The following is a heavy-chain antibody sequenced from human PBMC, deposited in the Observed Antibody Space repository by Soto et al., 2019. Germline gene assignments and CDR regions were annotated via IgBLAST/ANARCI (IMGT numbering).Heavy chain of an antibody. D-gene: IGHD5-12*01. CDR1: GGSFSGYY. J-gene: IGHJ6*03. Sequence: SETLSLTCAVYGGSFSGYYWSWIRQPPGKGLEWIGEINHSGSTNYNPSLKSRVTISVDTPKNQFSLKLSSVTAADTAVYYCARPPLRSGYMDVWGKGTTVTVSS. CDR2: INHSGST. V-gene: IGHV4-34*01. CDR3: ARPPLRSGYMDV.